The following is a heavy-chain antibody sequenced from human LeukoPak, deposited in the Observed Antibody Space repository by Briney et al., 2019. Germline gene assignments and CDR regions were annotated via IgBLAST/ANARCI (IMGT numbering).Heavy chain of an antibody. Sequence: GGSLRLSCAASGFYFSGYSMNWVRQAPGKGLEWVSSINTGSTYMYYADSVKGRFTISRDNAKNSLHLQMFSLRAEDTAVYFCARVEATTGSNYHYYYMDVWGKGTTVTVSS. D-gene: IGHD1-1*01. CDR1: GFYFSGYS. CDR2: INTGSTYM. J-gene: IGHJ6*03. CDR3: ARVEATTGSNYHYYYMDV. V-gene: IGHV3-21*01.